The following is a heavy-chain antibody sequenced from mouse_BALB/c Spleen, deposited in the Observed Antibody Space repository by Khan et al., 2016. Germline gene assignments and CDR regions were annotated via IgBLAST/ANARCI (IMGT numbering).Heavy chain of an antibody. D-gene: IGHD2-2*01. CDR2: ISSGGSYT. V-gene: IGHV5-9-4*01. Sequence: EVELVESGGGLVKPGGSLKLSCAASGFTFSSYAMSWVRQSPEKRLEWVAEISSGGSYTYYPDTVTGRFTISRDHAKNTLYLEMSSLRSEDTAMYYCAREGLRRRPFDYWGQGTTLTVSS. CDR3: AREGLRRRPFDY. J-gene: IGHJ2*01. CDR1: GFTFSSYA.